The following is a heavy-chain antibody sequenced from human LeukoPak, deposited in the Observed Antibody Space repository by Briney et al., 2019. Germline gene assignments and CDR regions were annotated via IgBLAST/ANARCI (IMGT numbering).Heavy chain of an antibody. CDR2: IYSGGST. CDR3: ARAPYYYDSSGYLYYYGMDV. D-gene: IGHD3-22*01. J-gene: IGHJ6*02. V-gene: IGHV3-53*01. CDR1: GFTVSSNY. Sequence: GGSLRLSCAASGFTVSSNYMSWVRQAPGKGLEWVSVIYSGGSTYYADSVKGRFAISRDNSKNTLYLQMNSLRAEDTAVYYCARAPYYYDSSGYLYYYGMDVWGQGTMVTVSS.